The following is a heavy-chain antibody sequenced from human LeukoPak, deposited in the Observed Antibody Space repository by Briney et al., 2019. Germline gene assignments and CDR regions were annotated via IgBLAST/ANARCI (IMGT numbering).Heavy chain of an antibody. CDR3: AREEFVVVPAPANWFDP. Sequence: GASVKVSCKASGYTFTGYYMRWVRQAPGQGLEWMGWVNPNSGGTNYAQKFQGRVTMTRDTSISTAYMELSRLRSDDTAVYYCAREEFVVVPAPANWFDPWGQGTLVTVSS. D-gene: IGHD2-2*01. CDR2: VNPNSGGT. V-gene: IGHV1-2*02. CDR1: GYTFTGYY. J-gene: IGHJ5*02.